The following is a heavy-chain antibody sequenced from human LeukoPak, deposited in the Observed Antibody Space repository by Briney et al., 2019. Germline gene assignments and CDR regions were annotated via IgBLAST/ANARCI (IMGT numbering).Heavy chain of an antibody. V-gene: IGHV3-7*01. CDR2: IKEDGSEK. CDR1: GGSISISSYY. CDR3: ARVMWMGWYFDS. D-gene: IGHD5-12*01. Sequence: ETLSLTCSVSGGSISISSYYWGWIRQPPGKGLEWVANIKEDGSEKYYVDSVKGRFTISRDNAKKSLYLQMNSLRAEDTAVYYCARVMWMGWYFDSWGQGTLVTVSS. J-gene: IGHJ4*02.